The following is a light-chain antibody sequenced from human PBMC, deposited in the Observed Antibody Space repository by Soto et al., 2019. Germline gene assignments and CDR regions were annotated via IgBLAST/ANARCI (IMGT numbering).Light chain of an antibody. J-gene: IGLJ1*01. CDR3: SSFTSSNAEV. Sequence: QSALTQPASVSGSPGQSSTISCTGTSSDVGLYTYVSWYQQHPGTAPKLLIYAVTNRPSGVSHRFSGSKSGSTASLTISGLQSEDEADYFCSSFTSSNAEVFGTGTQLTVL. CDR1: SSDVGLYTY. CDR2: AVT. V-gene: IGLV2-14*01.